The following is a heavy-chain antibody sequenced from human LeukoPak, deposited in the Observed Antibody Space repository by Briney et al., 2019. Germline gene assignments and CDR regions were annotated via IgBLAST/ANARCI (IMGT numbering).Heavy chain of an antibody. CDR1: GYTFATYD. Sequence: ASVKVSCKASGYTFATYDINWVRQATGQGLEWMGWMNPNSGNTGYAQKFQGRVTMTRDTSISTAYMELSSLRSEDTAAYYCARGRCSSSSCYHGRFDYWGQGTLVTVSS. J-gene: IGHJ4*02. CDR3: ARGRCSSSSCYHGRFDY. V-gene: IGHV1-8*01. D-gene: IGHD2-2*01. CDR2: MNPNSGNT.